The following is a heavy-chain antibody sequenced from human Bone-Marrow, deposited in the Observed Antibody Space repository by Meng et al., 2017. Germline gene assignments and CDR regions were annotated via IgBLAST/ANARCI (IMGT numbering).Heavy chain of an antibody. D-gene: IGHD6-13*01. J-gene: IGHJ5*02. V-gene: IGHV3-74*01. CDR3: VRDRQQTNWFDP. Sequence: QLVESGGGLVQPVGSLRLSCAASGFTFSSYWMHWVRQAPGKGLVWVSRINSDGSSTNYADSVKGRFTISRDNAKNTLDLQMNSLRAEDTAVYYCVRDRQQTNWFDPWGQGTLVTVSS. CDR1: GFTFSSYW. CDR2: INSDGSST.